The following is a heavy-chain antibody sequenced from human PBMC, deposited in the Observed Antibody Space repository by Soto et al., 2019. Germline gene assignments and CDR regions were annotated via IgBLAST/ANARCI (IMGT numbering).Heavy chain of an antibody. CDR1: GYNFAGSG. CDR2: ISANSGDT. CDR3: ARAGASNWNYVSSSS. D-gene: IGHD1-7*01. J-gene: IGHJ4*02. Sequence: ASVKVSCKASGYNFAGSGFIWVRQAPGQGLEWMGWISANSGDTNYAQNLQGRVTMTTDTSTSTAYMELRSLTSDDTAVYYCARAGASNWNYVSSSSWGQGTLVTVSS. V-gene: IGHV1-18*04.